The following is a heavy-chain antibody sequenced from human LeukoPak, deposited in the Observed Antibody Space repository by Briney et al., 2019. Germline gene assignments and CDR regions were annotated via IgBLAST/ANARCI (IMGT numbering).Heavy chain of an antibody. V-gene: IGHV4-61*03. CDR1: GASVSSDTYY. Sequence: PSETLSLTCTVSGASVSSDTYYWSWIRQPPGQGLEWIGYIYDSGSTNYNPSLKSRVTMSVDTSKNHFSLRLSSVTAADTAVYYCAREDQDSSGYTHWGQGTLVTVSS. D-gene: IGHD3-22*01. J-gene: IGHJ4*02. CDR2: IYDSGST. CDR3: AREDQDSSGYTH.